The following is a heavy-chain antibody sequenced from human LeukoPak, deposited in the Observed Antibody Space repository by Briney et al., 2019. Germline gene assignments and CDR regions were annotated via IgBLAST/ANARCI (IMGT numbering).Heavy chain of an antibody. CDR3: ARVFDILTGYYIQAFDY. CDR1: GYSFTTYW. J-gene: IGHJ4*02. V-gene: IGHV5-51*01. CDR2: IYPDDSDT. Sequence: GESLKISCKGSGYSFTTYWIAWVRQMPGKGLEWMGIIYPDDSDTRYSPSFEGQVTISADKSISTAYLQWSSLKASDTAMYYCARVFDILTGYYIQAFDYWGQGTLVTVSS. D-gene: IGHD3-9*01.